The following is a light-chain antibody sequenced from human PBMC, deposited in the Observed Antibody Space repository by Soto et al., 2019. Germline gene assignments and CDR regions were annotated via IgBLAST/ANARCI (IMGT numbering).Light chain of an antibody. CDR1: QSVSNSF. J-gene: IGKJ2*01. V-gene: IGKV3-20*01. CDR3: QQYGSSPPYT. CDR2: GAS. Sequence: EIVLTQSPGTLSLSPGERATLSCRASQSVSNSFLAWYQQKPGQAPMLLIYGASNRATGIPDRFSGSGSGTDFTLTISRLEPEDFAVYYCQQYGSSPPYTFGQGTNLE.